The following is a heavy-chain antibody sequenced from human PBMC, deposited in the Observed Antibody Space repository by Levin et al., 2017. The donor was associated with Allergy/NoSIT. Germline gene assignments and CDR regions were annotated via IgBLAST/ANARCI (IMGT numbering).Heavy chain of an antibody. Sequence: GGSLRLSCAASGFTFSSYSMNWVRQAPGKGLEWVSSISSSSSYIYYADSVKGRFTISRDNAKNSLYLQMNSLRAEDTAVYYCARTDRIAAADDYWGQGTLVTVSS. J-gene: IGHJ4*02. V-gene: IGHV3-21*01. CDR1: GFTFSSYS. CDR2: ISSSSSYI. CDR3: ARTDRIAAADDY. D-gene: IGHD6-13*01.